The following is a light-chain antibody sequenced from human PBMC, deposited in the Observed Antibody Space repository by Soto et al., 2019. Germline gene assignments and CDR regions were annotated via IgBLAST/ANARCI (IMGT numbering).Light chain of an antibody. CDR3: QQYGGSPYT. CDR2: GAS. V-gene: IGKV3-20*01. J-gene: IGKJ2*01. CDR1: QYIASSY. Sequence: EIVLTQSPGTLSLSPGEGATLSCRSSQYIASSYLAWYQQRCGQAPRLLIYGASSRATGIPDRFSGRGSGTDFTLTISRLEPEDFAVYYCQQYGGSPYTFGLGTKVEIK.